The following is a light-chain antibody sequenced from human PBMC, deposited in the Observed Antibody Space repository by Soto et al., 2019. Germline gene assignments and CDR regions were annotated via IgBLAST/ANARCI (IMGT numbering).Light chain of an antibody. J-gene: IGLJ2*01. V-gene: IGLV1-44*01. CDR3: AAWDDSLNGVV. CDR2: TNN. Sequence: QSVLTQPPSASGTPGQRVTISCSGTSSNIGTYSVNWYQQLPGAAPKLLINTNNQRPAGVPYRFSGSKSGTSASLAISGLQSGDEANYYCAAWDDSLNGVVFGGGTKVTVL. CDR1: SSNIGTYS.